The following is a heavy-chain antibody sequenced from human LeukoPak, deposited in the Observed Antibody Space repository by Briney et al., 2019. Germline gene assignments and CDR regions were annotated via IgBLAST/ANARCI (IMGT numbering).Heavy chain of an antibody. CDR3: AKDPTFVVVPAASFDY. CDR1: GFTFSSYG. Sequence: GGSLRLSCAASGFTFSSYGMHRVRQAPGKGLEWVAFIRYDGSNKYYADSVKGRFTISRDNSKNTLYLQMNSLRAEDTAVYYCAKDPTFVVVPAASFDYWGQGTLVTVSS. D-gene: IGHD2-2*01. J-gene: IGHJ4*02. V-gene: IGHV3-30*02. CDR2: IRYDGSNK.